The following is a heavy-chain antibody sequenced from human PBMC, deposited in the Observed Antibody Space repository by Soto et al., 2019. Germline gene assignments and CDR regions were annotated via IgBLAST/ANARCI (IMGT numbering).Heavy chain of an antibody. CDR2: ISPYSGYT. J-gene: IGHJ4*02. CDR1: GYSFMKYG. Sequence: GASVKVACKGFGYSFMKYGINGVRQAPGQWLEWVGWISPYSGYTHSAQKFHGRLTLTTDTAASTAYMEFRILRSADTALYYCAREASVLIPAAQPSRFDSWGQGTLVTVSS. V-gene: IGHV1-18*01. D-gene: IGHD2-2*01. CDR3: AREASVLIPAAQPSRFDS.